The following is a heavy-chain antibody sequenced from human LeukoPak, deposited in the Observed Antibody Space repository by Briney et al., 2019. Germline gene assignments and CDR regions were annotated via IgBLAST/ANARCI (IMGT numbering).Heavy chain of an antibody. CDR2: IKQDGSEK. D-gene: IGHD2-2*01. CDR1: GFTFSSYW. Sequence: GGSLRLSCAASGFTFSSYWMSWVRQAPGKGLEWVANIKQDGSEKYYVDSVKGRFTISRDNAKNSLYLQMNSLRAEDTAVYYCARKIVVVPAAGPEIVYWGQGTLVTVSS. V-gene: IGHV3-7*01. CDR3: ARKIVVVPAAGPEIVY. J-gene: IGHJ4*02.